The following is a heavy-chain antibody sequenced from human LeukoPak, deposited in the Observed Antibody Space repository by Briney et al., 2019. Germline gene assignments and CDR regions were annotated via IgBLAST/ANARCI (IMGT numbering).Heavy chain of an antibody. CDR2: ISGSGGST. Sequence: GGSLRLSCAASGFTFNNYAMSWVRQAPGKGLEWVSAISGSGGSTYYADSVKGRFTISRDNSKNTLYLQMNSLRAEDTAVYYCAKGPVTDYGMDVWGQGTTVTVSS. D-gene: IGHD4-17*01. J-gene: IGHJ6*02. V-gene: IGHV3-23*01. CDR3: AKGPVTDYGMDV. CDR1: GFTFNNYA.